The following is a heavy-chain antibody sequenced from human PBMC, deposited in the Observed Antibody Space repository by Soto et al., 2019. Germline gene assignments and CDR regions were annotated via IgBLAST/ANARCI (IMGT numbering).Heavy chain of an antibody. CDR2: ISAYNGNT. V-gene: IGHV1-18*01. Sequence: QVQLVQSGAEVKKPGASVKVSCKASGYTFTSYGISWVRQAPGQGLEWMGWISAYNGNTNYAQKLQGRVTMTTDTSSSTAYMELSSLRSDDSAVYYCAIDWAVAGPFDYWGEGTLVTVAS. CDR3: AIDWAVAGPFDY. D-gene: IGHD6-13*01. CDR1: GYTFTSYG. J-gene: IGHJ4*02.